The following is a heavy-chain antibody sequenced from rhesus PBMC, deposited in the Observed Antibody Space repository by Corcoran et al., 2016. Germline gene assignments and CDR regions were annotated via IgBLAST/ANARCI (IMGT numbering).Heavy chain of an antibody. CDR3: ARVRRVYEDDYGYYYSYVDY. CDR2: IYWDDDK. J-gene: IGHJ4*01. D-gene: IGHD3-9*01. Sequence: QVTLKESGPALVKPTQTLTLTCTFSGFSISTSGMVVGWIRQPPGKALDWLASIYWDDDKYYSTQLNSSLTIAKDTSKNQVVLTMTNLDPVDTATYYCARVRRVYEDDYGYYYSYVDYWSQGVLVTVSS. V-gene: IGHV2S1*01. CDR1: GFSISTSGMV.